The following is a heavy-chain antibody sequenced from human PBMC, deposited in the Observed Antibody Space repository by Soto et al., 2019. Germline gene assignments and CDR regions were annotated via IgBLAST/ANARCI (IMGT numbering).Heavy chain of an antibody. V-gene: IGHV1-69*01. J-gene: IGHJ4*02. CDR3: ARGATVRGVTPFDY. D-gene: IGHD3-10*01. CDR1: GGPFSSYA. CDR2: IIPIFGTA. Sequence: QVQLVQSGAEVKKPGSSVKVSCKASGGPFSSYAISWVRQAPGQGLEWMGGIIPIFGTANYAQKFQGRVTITADESTSTAYMELSSLRSEDTAVYYCARGATVRGVTPFDYWGQGTLVTVSS.